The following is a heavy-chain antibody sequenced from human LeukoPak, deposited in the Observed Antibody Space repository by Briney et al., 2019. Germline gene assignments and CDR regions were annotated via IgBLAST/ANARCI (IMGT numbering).Heavy chain of an antibody. J-gene: IGHJ4*02. CDR3: ARGGLVLSPKGYFDC. V-gene: IGHV3-7*01. D-gene: IGHD3-16*02. CDR2: IKQDGSEK. CDR1: GFTFSSYW. Sequence: GGSLRLSCAASGFTFSSYWMSWVRQAPGKGLEWVANIKQDGSEKYYVDSVKGRFTISRDNAKNSLYLQMNSLRAEDAAVYYCARGGLVLSPKGYFDCWGQGTLVTVSS.